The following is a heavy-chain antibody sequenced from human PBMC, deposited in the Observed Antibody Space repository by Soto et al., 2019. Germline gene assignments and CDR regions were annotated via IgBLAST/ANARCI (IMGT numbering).Heavy chain of an antibody. CDR1: GFTFSSYA. V-gene: IGHV3-23*01. D-gene: IGHD6-13*01. J-gene: IGHJ4*02. CDR3: AKEIAAAGTGTIDY. Sequence: TGGSLRLSCAASGFTFSSYAMSWVRQAPGKGLEWVSAISGSGGSTYYADSVKGRFTISRDNSKNTLYLQMNSLRAEDTAVYYCAKEIAAAGTGTIDYWGQGTLVTVSS. CDR2: ISGSGGST.